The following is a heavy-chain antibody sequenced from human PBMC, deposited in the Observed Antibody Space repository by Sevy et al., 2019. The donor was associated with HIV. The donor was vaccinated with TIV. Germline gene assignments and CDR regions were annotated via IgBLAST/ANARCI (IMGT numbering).Heavy chain of an antibody. CDR1: GGSISSSSYY. Sequence: SENLSLTCTVSGGSISSSSYYWGWIRQPPGKGLEWIGSIYYSGSTYYNPSLKSRVTISVDTSKNQFSLKLSSVTAADTAVYYCARLGIAVAGYSGSYTYYYYGMDVWGQGTTVTVSS. J-gene: IGHJ6*02. D-gene: IGHD1-26*01. CDR3: ARLGIAVAGYSGSYTYYYYGMDV. V-gene: IGHV4-39*01. CDR2: IYYSGST.